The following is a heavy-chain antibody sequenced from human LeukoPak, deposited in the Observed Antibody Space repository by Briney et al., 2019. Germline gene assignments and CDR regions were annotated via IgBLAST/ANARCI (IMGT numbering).Heavy chain of an antibody. J-gene: IGHJ6*03. Sequence: ASVKVSCKASGYTFTNYGMNWVRQAPGQGLEWMGWISAYTVNINYARRLQDRVTMTTDTSTNTVYMELRSLRSDDTAVYYCARGRGSSYYYMDVWGNGTTVTVSS. CDR3: ARGRGSSYYYMDV. CDR2: ISAYTVNI. CDR1: GYTFTNYG. D-gene: IGHD1-26*01. V-gene: IGHV1-18*01.